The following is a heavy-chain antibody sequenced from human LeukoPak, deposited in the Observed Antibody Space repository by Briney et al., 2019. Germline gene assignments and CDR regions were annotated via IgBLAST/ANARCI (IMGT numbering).Heavy chain of an antibody. V-gene: IGHV3-30*18. CDR1: GFTFSSYG. J-gene: IGHJ4*02. CDR3: AKDAEPLDY. Sequence: GGSLRLSCAASGFTFSSYGMHWVRQAPGKGLEWVAVISYDGSNKYYADSVKGRFTISRDNSKNTLYLQMNSLRAEDTAVYYCAKDAEPLDYWGQGTLVTVSS. CDR2: ISYDGSNK.